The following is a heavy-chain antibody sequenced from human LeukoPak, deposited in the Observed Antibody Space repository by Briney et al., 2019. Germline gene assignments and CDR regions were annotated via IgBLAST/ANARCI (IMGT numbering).Heavy chain of an antibody. Sequence: NPSETLSLTCTVSGGSISSYYWSWIRQPPGKGLEWIGYIYYSGSTDYNPSLKSRVTISVDTSKNQFSLKLSSVTAADTAVYYCARGAMSGYCSGGSCYSDSWYFRGWFDPWGQGTLVTVSS. D-gene: IGHD2-15*01. V-gene: IGHV4-59*12. CDR2: IYYSGST. CDR1: GGSISSYY. J-gene: IGHJ5*02. CDR3: ARGAMSGYCSGGSCYSDSWYFRGWFDP.